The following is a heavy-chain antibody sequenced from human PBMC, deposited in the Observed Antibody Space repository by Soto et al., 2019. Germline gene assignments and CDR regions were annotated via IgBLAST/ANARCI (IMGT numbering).Heavy chain of an antibody. CDR3: VREDDVGEREFYGLDV. D-gene: IGHD3-10*01. CDR1: GGSISYEYYH. V-gene: IGHV4-30-4*08. CDR2: VHYTGSI. J-gene: IGHJ6*02. Sequence: QVQLQQSGPGLVKPSQTLSLTCTVSGGSISYEYYHWTWIRQSPGKGLEWIGYVHYTGSIMYNPSFKSRDNISVDTCKNQFSLHLSSVTAEDTSVYFCVREDDVGEREFYGLDVWGQVTTVTVSS.